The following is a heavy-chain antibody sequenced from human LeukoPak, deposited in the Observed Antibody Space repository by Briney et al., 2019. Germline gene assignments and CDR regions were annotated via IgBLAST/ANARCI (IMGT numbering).Heavy chain of an antibody. D-gene: IGHD2-2*02. CDR1: GGTFSSYA. CDR2: IIPIFGTA. V-gene: IGHV1-69*05. CDR3: ARDPGYCSSTSCNSPLFDY. Sequence: GSSVKVSCKASGGTFSSYAISWVRQAPGQGLEWMGGIIPIFGTANYAQKFQGRVTITTDESTSTAYMELSSLRSEDTAVYYCARDPGYCSSTSCNSPLFDYWGQGTLVTVSS. J-gene: IGHJ4*02.